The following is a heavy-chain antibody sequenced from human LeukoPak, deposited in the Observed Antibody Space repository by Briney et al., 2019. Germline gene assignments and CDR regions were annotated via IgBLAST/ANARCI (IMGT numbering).Heavy chain of an antibody. Sequence: GGSLRLSCAASGFTVSSNYMSWVRQAQGRGLEWVSVIYSGGSTYYADSVKGRLTISRDNSKNTLYLQMSSLRAEDTAVYYCAKAFSAYENWPPNWFDPWGQGTLVTVSS. D-gene: IGHD5-12*01. CDR1: GFTVSSNY. CDR2: IYSGGST. V-gene: IGHV3-53*01. J-gene: IGHJ5*02. CDR3: AKAFSAYENWPPNWFDP.